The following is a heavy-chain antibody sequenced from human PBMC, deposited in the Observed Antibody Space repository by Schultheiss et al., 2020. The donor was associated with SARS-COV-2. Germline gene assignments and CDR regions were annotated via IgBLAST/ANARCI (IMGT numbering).Heavy chain of an antibody. D-gene: IGHD3-3*02. Sequence: GGSLRLSCAASGFTFSSYGMHWVRQAPGKGLEWVAVISDDGSNENYADSVKGRFTISRDKSNNTLFLHMNSLRVEDTAVYFCAKDQRVTIFGIPRKYYYGMDVWGQGTTVTVSS. V-gene: IGHV3-30*18. CDR1: GFTFSSYG. CDR2: ISDDGSNE. J-gene: IGHJ6*02. CDR3: AKDQRVTIFGIPRKYYYGMDV.